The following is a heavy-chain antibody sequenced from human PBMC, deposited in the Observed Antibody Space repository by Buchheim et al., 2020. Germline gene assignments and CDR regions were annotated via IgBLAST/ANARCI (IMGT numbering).Heavy chain of an antibody. CDR2: INYSGRA. V-gene: IGHV4-39*07. CDR3: ARESWGAKSEDDD. Sequence: HLHLQESGPGLVKPSETLSLTCSVSGDSIRSSAYFWGWIRQSPGRALEWIASINYSGRAFYNPSLESRVTMSLDTSNNQFSLKLHSVTAADTAVYYCARESWGAKSEDDDWGPGTL. D-gene: IGHD3-16*01. CDR1: GDSIRSSAYF. J-gene: IGHJ4*02.